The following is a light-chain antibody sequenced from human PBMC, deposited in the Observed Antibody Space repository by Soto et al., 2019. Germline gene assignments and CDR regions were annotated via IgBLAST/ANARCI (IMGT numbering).Light chain of an antibody. CDR3: QQYNSYSGT. J-gene: IGKJ1*01. CDR2: GAS. CDR1: QSVSSN. Sequence: DIVMTQSPATLPVSPGERATLSCRASQSVSSNLAWYQQKPGQAPRFLIYGASTRATGIPARFSGSGSGTEFTLTISSLQSDDFATYYCQQYNSYSGTFGQGTKVEIK. V-gene: IGKV3-15*01.